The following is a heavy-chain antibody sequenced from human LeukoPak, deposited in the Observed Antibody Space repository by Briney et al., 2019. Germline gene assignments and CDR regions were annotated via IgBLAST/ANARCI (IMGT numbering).Heavy chain of an antibody. CDR2: ISTSSSYI. Sequence: AGGSLRLSCAASGFTFSSYSMNWVRQAPGKGLEWVSSISTSSSYIYYADSVKGRFTISRDNAKKSVYLQVNSLRAEDTAVYYCARSSSRYCSGGSCYSGVLGYFDYWGQGTLVTVSS. D-gene: IGHD2-15*01. CDR1: GFTFSSYS. CDR3: ARSSSRYCSGGSCYSGVLGYFDY. V-gene: IGHV3-21*01. J-gene: IGHJ4*02.